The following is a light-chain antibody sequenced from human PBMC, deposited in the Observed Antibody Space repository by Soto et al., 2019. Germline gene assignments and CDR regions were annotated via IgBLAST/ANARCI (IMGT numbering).Light chain of an antibody. J-gene: IGLJ2*01. CDR2: EVT. V-gene: IGLV2-14*01. CDR3: AAWDDSLNGPL. Sequence: QSALTQPASVSGSPGQSITISCTGTSGDIGSYNRVSWYQQHPGKAPKLIIYEVTDRPSGVPDRFSGSKSGTSASLAISGLQSEDEADYYCAAWDDSLNGPLVGGGTKVTVL. CDR1: SGDIGSYNR.